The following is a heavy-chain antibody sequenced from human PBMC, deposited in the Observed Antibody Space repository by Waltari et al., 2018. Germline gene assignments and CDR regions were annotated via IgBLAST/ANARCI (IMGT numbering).Heavy chain of an antibody. CDR2: IYYSGST. D-gene: IGHD1-26*01. Sequence: QLQLQESGPGLVKPSETLSLTCTVSGGSISSSSYYWGWIRQPQGKGLEWIGSIYYSGSTYYNPSLKSRVTISVDTSKNQFSLKLSSVTAADTAVYYCARGARGSYYNWFDPWGQGTLVTVSS. CDR3: ARGARGSYYNWFDP. V-gene: IGHV4-39*07. J-gene: IGHJ5*02. CDR1: GGSISSSSYY.